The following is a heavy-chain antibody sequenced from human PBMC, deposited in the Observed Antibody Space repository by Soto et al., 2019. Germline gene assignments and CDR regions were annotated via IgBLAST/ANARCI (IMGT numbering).Heavy chain of an antibody. J-gene: IGHJ6*02. CDR1: GYTFTSYD. V-gene: IGHV1-8*01. D-gene: IGHD6-13*01. Sequence: ASVKVSCKASGYTFTSYDINWVRQATGQGLEWMGWMNPNSGNTGYAQKFQGRVTMTRNTSISTAYMELSSLRSEDTAVYYCARDIANYYGLDVWGQGTTVTVSS. CDR2: MNPNSGNT. CDR3: ARDIANYYGLDV.